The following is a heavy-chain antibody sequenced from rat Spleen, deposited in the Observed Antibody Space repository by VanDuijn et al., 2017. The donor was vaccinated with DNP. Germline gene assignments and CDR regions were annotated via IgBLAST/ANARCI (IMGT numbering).Heavy chain of an antibody. J-gene: IGHJ3*01. V-gene: IGHV5-25*01. CDR1: GFTFSKYY. CDR3: ARWNSGHFDY. Sequence: EVQLVESGGGLVQPGRSMKLSCAASGFTFSKYYMAWVRQAPTKGLEWVASISNGGDNTYYRDSVKGRFTISRDNAKSTLYLQMNSLRSEDMATYYCARWNSGHFDYWGQGTLVTVSS. D-gene: IGHD4-3*01. CDR2: ISNGGDNT.